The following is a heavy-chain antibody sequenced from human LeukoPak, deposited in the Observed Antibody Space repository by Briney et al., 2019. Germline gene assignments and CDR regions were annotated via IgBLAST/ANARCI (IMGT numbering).Heavy chain of an antibody. CDR1: GFTFSSYG. Sequence: GGSLRLSCAASGFTFSSYGMHWVRQAPGKGLEWVAFIRYDGSNKYYADSVKGRFTISRDNSKNTLYLQMNSLRAEDTAVYYCAKDHRDIVVVPDAMLDYWGQGTLVTVSS. CDR3: AKDHRDIVVVPDAMLDY. CDR2: IRYDGSNK. V-gene: IGHV3-30*02. D-gene: IGHD2-2*01. J-gene: IGHJ4*02.